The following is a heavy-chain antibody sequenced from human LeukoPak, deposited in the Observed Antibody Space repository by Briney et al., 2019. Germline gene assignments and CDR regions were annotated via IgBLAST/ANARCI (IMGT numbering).Heavy chain of an antibody. D-gene: IGHD3-3*01. J-gene: IGHJ4*02. V-gene: IGHV1-18*01. Sequence: ASVKVSCKASGYTFTSYGISWVRQAPGQGLEWMGWISAYNGNTNYAQKLQGRVTMTTDTSTSTAYMEPRSQRSDDTAVYYCARDGGYDFWSGYYRGELDYWGQGTLVTVSS. CDR3: ARDGGYDFWSGYYRGELDY. CDR2: ISAYNGNT. CDR1: GYTFTSYG.